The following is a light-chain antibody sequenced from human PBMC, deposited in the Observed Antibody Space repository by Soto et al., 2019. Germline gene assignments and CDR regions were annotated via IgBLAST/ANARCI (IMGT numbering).Light chain of an antibody. CDR1: QGISGY. CDR2: STS. Sequence: IQLTQSPSFLSASVGDRVTITCRASQGISGYLAWYQQKPGKVPKPLIYSTSTLQSGVPSRFSGSASGTEFTLTISSLQPEDFATYYCQQLNTYLITFGQGTRLEIK. J-gene: IGKJ5*01. CDR3: QQLNTYLIT. V-gene: IGKV1-9*01.